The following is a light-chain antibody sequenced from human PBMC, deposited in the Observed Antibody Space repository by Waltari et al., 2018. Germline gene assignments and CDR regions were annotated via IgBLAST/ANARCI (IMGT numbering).Light chain of an antibody. CDR3: QTWGTGIV. CDR1: RDHTYYA. J-gene: IGLJ2*01. CDR2: IDRDGAH. Sequence: QPALTQSPSASASLGASVKLTCTLSRDHTYYAIAWHHQQPQKGPRFVMKIDRDGAHTRGDGIPARFSGSASGADRFLTISRLQLEDEGDYYCQTWGTGIVFGGGTKLT. V-gene: IGLV4-69*01.